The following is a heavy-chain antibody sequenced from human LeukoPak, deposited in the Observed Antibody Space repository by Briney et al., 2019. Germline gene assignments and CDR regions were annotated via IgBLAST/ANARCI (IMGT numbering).Heavy chain of an antibody. D-gene: IGHD6-19*01. CDR1: GYTFTGYG. J-gene: IGHJ4*02. V-gene: IGHV1-18*01. CDR3: ARAGVAGGRYFDY. Sequence: ASVKVSCKASGYTFTGYGITWVRQAPGQGLEWMGWISGYNGKQNYAQKFQGGVTMTTDTSTSTAYMELRSLRSDDTAIYYCARAGVAGGRYFDYWGQGTLVTVSS. CDR2: ISGYNGKQ.